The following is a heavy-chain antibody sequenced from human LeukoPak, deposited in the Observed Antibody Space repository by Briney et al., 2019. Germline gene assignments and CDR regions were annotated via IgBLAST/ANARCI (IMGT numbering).Heavy chain of an antibody. CDR3: ARIKAAAGTPYFDY. D-gene: IGHD6-13*01. CDR2: IDWDDDK. J-gene: IGHJ4*02. Sequence: SGPALVKPTQTLTLTCTFSGFSLSTSGMCVSWIRQPPGKALEWLARIDWDDDKYYSTSLKTRLTISKDTSKNQVVLTMTNMDPVDTATHYCARIKAAAGTPYFDYWGQGTLVTVSS. V-gene: IGHV2-70*11. CDR1: GFSLSTSGMC.